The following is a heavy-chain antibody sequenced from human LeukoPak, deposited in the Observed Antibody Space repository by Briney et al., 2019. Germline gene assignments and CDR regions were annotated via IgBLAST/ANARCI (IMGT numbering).Heavy chain of an antibody. CDR3: ARDRAAGSYYYYYMDV. CDR1: GGSFSGYY. Sequence: SETLSLTCAVYGGSFSGYYGSWIRQPPGKGLEWIGEINHSGSTNYNPSLKSRLTISVDTSKNQFSLKLSSVTAADTAVYYCARDRAAGSYYYYYMDVWGKGTTVTVSS. V-gene: IGHV4-34*01. J-gene: IGHJ6*03. D-gene: IGHD6-13*01. CDR2: INHSGST.